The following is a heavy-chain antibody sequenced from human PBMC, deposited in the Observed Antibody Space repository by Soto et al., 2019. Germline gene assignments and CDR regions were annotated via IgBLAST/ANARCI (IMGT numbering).Heavy chain of an antibody. J-gene: IGHJ6*02. D-gene: IGHD5-12*01. Sequence: EVQLVESGGGLVQPGGSLRLSCAASGYSLSTYWMHWVRQIPGQGLTWVSRIGPAGSSATYADYVKGRFTIFRDNANNAVYLQMNSLRAEDTGVYYCASEHSGYDHGVDYYHGGDVWGQGTTVPASS. CDR1: GYSLSTYW. V-gene: IGHV3-74*03. CDR3: ASEHSGYDHGVDYYHGGDV. CDR2: IGPAGSSA.